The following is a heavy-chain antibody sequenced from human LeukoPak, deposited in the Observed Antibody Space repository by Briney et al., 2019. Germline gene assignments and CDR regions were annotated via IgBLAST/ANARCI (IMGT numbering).Heavy chain of an antibody. CDR2: IWYDGSNK. Sequence: GGSLRLSCAASGFTFSSYGMHRVRQAPGKGLEWVAVIWYDGSNKYDADSVKGRFTISRDNSKNTLYLQMNSLRAEDTAVYYCARSGCSRTSCYGGFDYWGQGTLVTVSS. CDR3: ARSGCSRTSCYGGFDY. CDR1: GFTFSSYG. D-gene: IGHD2-2*01. J-gene: IGHJ4*02. V-gene: IGHV3-33*01.